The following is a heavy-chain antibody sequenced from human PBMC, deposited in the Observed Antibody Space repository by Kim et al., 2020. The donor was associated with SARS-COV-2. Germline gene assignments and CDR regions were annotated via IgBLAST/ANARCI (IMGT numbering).Heavy chain of an antibody. Sequence: GGSLRLSCAASGFTFSSYGMHWVRQAPGKGLEWVAVISYDGSNKYYADSVKGRFTISRDNSKNTLYLQMNSLRAEDTAVYYCAKDLSQLWFGELFAYYGMDVWGQGTTVTVSS. CDR1: GFTFSSYG. CDR3: AKDLSQLWFGELFAYYGMDV. J-gene: IGHJ6*02. CDR2: ISYDGSNK. V-gene: IGHV3-30*18. D-gene: IGHD3-10*01.